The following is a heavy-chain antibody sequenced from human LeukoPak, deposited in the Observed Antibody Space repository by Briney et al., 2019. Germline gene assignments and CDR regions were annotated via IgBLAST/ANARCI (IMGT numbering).Heavy chain of an antibody. Sequence: SQTLSLTCAISGDSVSNSSTAWNWIRQSPSRGLEWLGRTYYRSKWYNDYAVSVKSRITINPDTSKNQFSLQLISVTPEDTAVYYCVRYYDFWSGLHYFDYWGQGTLVTVSS. CDR2: TYYRSKWYN. V-gene: IGHV6-1*01. J-gene: IGHJ4*02. CDR1: GDSVSNSSTA. CDR3: VRYYDFWSGLHYFDY. D-gene: IGHD3-3*01.